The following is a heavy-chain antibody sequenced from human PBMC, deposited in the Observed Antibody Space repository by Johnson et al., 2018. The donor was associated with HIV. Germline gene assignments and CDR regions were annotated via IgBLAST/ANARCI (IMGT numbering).Heavy chain of an antibody. Sequence: QVQLVESGGGVVQPGRSLRLSCAASGFTFSSYGMHWVRQAPGKGLEWVAVISYDGSNKYYADSVKGRFTISRDNSKNTLYLQMNSLRAEDTAVYYCAKDCVGVWWSRAFDIWGQGTMVTVSS. V-gene: IGHV3-33*05. D-gene: IGHD2-21*01. CDR1: GFTFSSYG. CDR2: ISYDGSNK. J-gene: IGHJ3*02. CDR3: AKDCVGVWWSRAFDI.